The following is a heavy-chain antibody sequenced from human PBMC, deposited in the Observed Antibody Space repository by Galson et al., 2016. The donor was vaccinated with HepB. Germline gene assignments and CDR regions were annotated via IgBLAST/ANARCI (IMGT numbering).Heavy chain of an antibody. CDR1: GGSISTDNW. Sequence: SETLSLTCAVSGGSISTDNWWSWVRQPPGKGLEWIGQVYHSGGTHYHPSLQSRVTMSVDKSNNQFSLRLTSVTAADTAVYYCARVGEYSSSWYTACDIWGRGTLVTVSS. CDR3: ARVGEYSSSWYTACDI. D-gene: IGHD6-13*01. J-gene: IGHJ3*02. V-gene: IGHV4-4*02. CDR2: VYHSGGT.